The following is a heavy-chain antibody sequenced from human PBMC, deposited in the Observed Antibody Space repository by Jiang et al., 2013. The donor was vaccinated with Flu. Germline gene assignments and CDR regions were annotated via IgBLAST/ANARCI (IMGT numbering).Heavy chain of an antibody. J-gene: IGHJ2*01. CDR2: IYPGDSDT. CDR1: GYSFTSYW. CDR3: ARPYCGGDCWNWYFDL. V-gene: IGHV5-51*01. D-gene: IGHD2-21*02. Sequence: GESLKISCKGSGYSFTSYWIGWVRQMPGKGLEWMGIIYPGDSDTRYSPSFQGQVTISADKSISTAYLQWSSLKASDTAMYYCARPYCGGDCWNWYFDLWGRGTLVTVSS.